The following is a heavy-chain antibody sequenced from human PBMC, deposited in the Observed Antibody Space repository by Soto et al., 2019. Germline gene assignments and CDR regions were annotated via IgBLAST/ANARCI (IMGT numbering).Heavy chain of an antibody. CDR2: ISVDGTKE. CDR3: AWQLVYWHYFDY. D-gene: IGHD6-13*01. Sequence: QVQLVESGGGVVQPGTSLRLSCVTSGFIFNNYALYWVRQAPGKGLEWVASISVDGTKENYADSVKGRCSISRDKSKNTLYLELNSLRGDDTSYYYCAWQLVYWHYFDYWGQGTLVTVSS. J-gene: IGHJ4*02. V-gene: IGHV3-30-3*01. CDR1: GFIFNNYA.